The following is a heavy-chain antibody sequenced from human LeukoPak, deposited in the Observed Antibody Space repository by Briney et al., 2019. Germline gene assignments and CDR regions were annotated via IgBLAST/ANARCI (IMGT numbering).Heavy chain of an antibody. CDR2: INWNGGST. V-gene: IGHV3-20*04. Sequence: GGSLRLSCAASGFTFDDYGMSWVRQAPGKGLEWVSGINWNGGSTGYADSVKGRFTISRDNAKHSLYLQMNSLRAEDTALYYCARGPLQTIPTSKIVVYYYPFDYWGQGTLVTVSS. CDR1: GFTFDDYG. J-gene: IGHJ4*02. D-gene: IGHD3-22*01. CDR3: ARGPLQTIPTSKIVVYYYPFDY.